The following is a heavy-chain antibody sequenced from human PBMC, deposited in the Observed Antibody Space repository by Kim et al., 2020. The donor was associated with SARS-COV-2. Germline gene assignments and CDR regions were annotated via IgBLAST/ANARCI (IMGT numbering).Heavy chain of an antibody. CDR1: GGSISSSSYY. CDR3: ARHTPFYYYDSSGYPGGFDY. CDR2: IYYSGST. Sequence: SETLSLTCTVSGGSISSSSYYWGWIRQPPGKGLEWIGSIYYSGSTYYNPSLKSRVTISVDTSKYQFSLKLSSVTAADTAVYYCARHTPFYYYDSSGYPGGFDYWGQGTLVTVSS. D-gene: IGHD3-22*01. V-gene: IGHV4-39*01. J-gene: IGHJ4*02.